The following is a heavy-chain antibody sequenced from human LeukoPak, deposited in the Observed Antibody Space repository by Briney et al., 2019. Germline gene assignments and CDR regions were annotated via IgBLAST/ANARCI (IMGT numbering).Heavy chain of an antibody. Sequence: TGGSLRLSCAASGFTFSSYAMSWVRQAPGKGLEWVSAISGSGGSTYYADSVKGRFTISRDNAKNSLYLQMNSLRAEDTAVYYCARGEVDTAMVDYWGQGTLVTVSS. CDR2: ISGSGGST. CDR1: GFTFSSYA. J-gene: IGHJ4*02. D-gene: IGHD5-18*01. CDR3: ARGEVDTAMVDY. V-gene: IGHV3-23*01.